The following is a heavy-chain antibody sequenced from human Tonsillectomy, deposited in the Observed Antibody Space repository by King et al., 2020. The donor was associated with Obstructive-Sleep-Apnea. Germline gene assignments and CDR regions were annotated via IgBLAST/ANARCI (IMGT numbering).Heavy chain of an antibody. J-gene: IGHJ4*02. CDR3: ARDQSRYYFDY. CDR2: IWYDGSNK. V-gene: IGHV3-33*01. CDR1: GFTFSSYG. Sequence: VQLVESGGGVVQPGRSLRLSCAASGFTFSSYGMHWVRQAPGKGLGWVAVIWYDGSNKYYAESVKGRFTISRDNSKNTLYLQMNSLRAEDTAVYYCARDQSRYYFDYWGQGTLVTVSS.